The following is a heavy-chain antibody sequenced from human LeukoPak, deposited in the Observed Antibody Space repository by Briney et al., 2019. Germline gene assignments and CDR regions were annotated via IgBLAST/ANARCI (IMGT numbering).Heavy chain of an antibody. D-gene: IGHD2-2*01. CDR1: GFTFSSYG. CDR2: ISYDGSNK. J-gene: IGHJ4*02. CDR3: ARDRLRSSTSCYYNY. Sequence: PGGSLRLSCAASGFTFSSYGMHWVRQAPGKGLEWVAVISYDGSNKYYADSVKGRFTISRDNSKNTLYLQMNSLRAEDTAVYYCARDRLRSSTSCYYNYWGQGTLVTVSS. V-gene: IGHV3-30*03.